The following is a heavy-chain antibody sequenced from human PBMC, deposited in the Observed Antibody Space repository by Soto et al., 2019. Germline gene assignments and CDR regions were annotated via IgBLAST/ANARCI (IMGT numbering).Heavy chain of an antibody. CDR1: GYTFTSYA. V-gene: IGHV1-3*05. CDR2: INAGNGNA. CDR3: ASWQQLVSY. Sequence: QVQLVQSGAEEKKPGASVKVSCKASGYTFTSYAMHWVRQAPGQRLEWMGWINAGNGNAKYSQKFQGRLTITRDTSESTAYMELSSLRSEDTAVYYCASWQQLVSYWGQGTLVTVCS. D-gene: IGHD6-13*01. J-gene: IGHJ4*02.